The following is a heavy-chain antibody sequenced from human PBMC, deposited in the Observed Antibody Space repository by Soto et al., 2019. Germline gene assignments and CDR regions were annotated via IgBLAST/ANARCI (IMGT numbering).Heavy chain of an antibody. CDR1: GFTFNSYG. Sequence: WALRLSCAVSGFTFNSYGMSWVRQAPGKGLEWVSAISGSGGTTDYADSVKGRFTISRDNSKNTLYLQMNSLRVEDTAVYYCAKRSFDVWSGSNYYFDYWGQGTLVTVSS. CDR2: ISGSGGTT. CDR3: AKRSFDVWSGSNYYFDY. V-gene: IGHV3-23*01. D-gene: IGHD3-3*01. J-gene: IGHJ4*02.